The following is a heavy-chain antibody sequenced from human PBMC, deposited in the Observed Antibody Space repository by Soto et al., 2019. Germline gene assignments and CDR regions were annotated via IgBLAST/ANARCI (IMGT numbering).Heavy chain of an antibody. V-gene: IGHV3-66*01. D-gene: IGHD2-15*01. CDR1: GFTVSSNY. CDR2: IYSGGST. CDR3: ARAYCSGGSCYFDYYYYMDV. J-gene: IGHJ6*03. Sequence: VQLVESGGGLVQPGGSLRLSCAASGFTVSSNYMSWVRQAPGKGLEWVSVIYSGGSTYYADSVKGRFTISRDNSKNTLYLQMNSLRAEDTAVYYCARAYCSGGSCYFDYYYYMDVWGKGTTVTVSS.